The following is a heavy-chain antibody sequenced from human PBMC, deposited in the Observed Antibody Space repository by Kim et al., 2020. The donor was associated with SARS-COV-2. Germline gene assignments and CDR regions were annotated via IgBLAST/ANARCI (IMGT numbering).Heavy chain of an antibody. Sequence: GGSLRLSCAASGFTFNNYAMSWVRQAPGKGLEWVSLISGSGGVTYYADSVKGRFTISRDNSKNTLYLQMNSLRVEDTAVYYCAKRWLLGTSSDFYFNYWGQGTLVTVSS. V-gene: IGHV3-23*01. CDR2: ISGSGGVT. CDR1: GFTFNNYA. J-gene: IGHJ4*02. D-gene: IGHD5-12*01. CDR3: AKRWLLGTSSDFYFNY.